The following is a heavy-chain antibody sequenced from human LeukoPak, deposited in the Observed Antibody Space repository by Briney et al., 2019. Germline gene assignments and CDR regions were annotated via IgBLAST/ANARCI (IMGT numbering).Heavy chain of an antibody. CDR1: GFTFSGSA. Sequence: GGSLRLSSAASGFTFSGSAMHWVRQASGKGLEWVGRIRSKANNYATSYGASVKGRFTISRDDSKNTAYLQMNSLTTEDTALYYCTRRYYFDSSGHYRGDYWGQGTLVTVSS. CDR3: TRRYYFDSSGHYRGDY. CDR2: IRSKANNYAT. J-gene: IGHJ4*02. V-gene: IGHV3-73*01. D-gene: IGHD3-22*01.